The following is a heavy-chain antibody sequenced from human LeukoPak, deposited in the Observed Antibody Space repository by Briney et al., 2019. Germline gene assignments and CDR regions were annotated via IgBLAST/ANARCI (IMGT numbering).Heavy chain of an antibody. D-gene: IGHD2-15*01. CDR1: GGSISSYY. V-gene: IGHV4-59*01. CDR2: IYYSGST. Sequence: PSETLSLTCTVSGGSISSYYWSWIRQPPAKGLEWIGYIYYSGSTNYNPSLKSRVTISVDTSKNQFSLKLSSVTAADTAVYYCAREEVLYYFDYWGQGTLVTVSS. J-gene: IGHJ4*02. CDR3: AREEVLYYFDY.